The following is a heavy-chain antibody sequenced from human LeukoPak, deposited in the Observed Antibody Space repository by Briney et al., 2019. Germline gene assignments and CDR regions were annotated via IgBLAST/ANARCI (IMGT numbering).Heavy chain of an antibody. J-gene: IGHJ4*02. Sequence: GGSLRLSCAASGFTFSSYGMHWVRQAPGKGLEWVAVISYDGSNKYYADSVKGRFTISRDNSKNTLYLQMNSLRAEDTAVYYCAKDLIPNTVTTIDYWGQGTLVTVSS. CDR2: ISYDGSNK. CDR1: GFTFSSYG. D-gene: IGHD4-17*01. CDR3: AKDLIPNTVTTIDY. V-gene: IGHV3-30*18.